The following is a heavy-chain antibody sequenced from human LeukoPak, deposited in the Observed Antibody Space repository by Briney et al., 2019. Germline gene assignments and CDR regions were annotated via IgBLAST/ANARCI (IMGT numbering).Heavy chain of an antibody. CDR1: GFTFSTYG. CDR3: ARAIRPMGIITNVDQ. V-gene: IGHV3-23*01. J-gene: IGHJ4*02. CDR2: LSESGDRT. Sequence: GESLRLSCLASGFTFSTYGMTWVRQAPGKGLEWVSSLSESGDRTYYADSVKGRFIISRDNSKKTVYLQMNSVRPEDTAVYYCARAIRPMGIITNVDQWGQGTLITVSA. D-gene: IGHD3-10*01.